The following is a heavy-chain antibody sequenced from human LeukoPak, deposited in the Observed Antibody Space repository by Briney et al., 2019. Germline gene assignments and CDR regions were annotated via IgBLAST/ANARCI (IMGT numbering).Heavy chain of an antibody. Sequence: SETLSLTCTVSGGSISSSSYYWGWIRQPPGKGLEWTGSIYYSGSTYYNPSLKSRVTISVDTSKNQFSLKLSSVTAADTAVYYCATCTITMVRGVINNWFDPWGQGTLVTVSS. D-gene: IGHD3-10*01. CDR1: GGSISSSSYY. J-gene: IGHJ5*02. V-gene: IGHV4-39*07. CDR3: ATCTITMVRGVINNWFDP. CDR2: IYYSGST.